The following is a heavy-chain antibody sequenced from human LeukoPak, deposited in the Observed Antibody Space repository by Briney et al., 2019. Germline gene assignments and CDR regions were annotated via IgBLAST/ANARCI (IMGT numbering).Heavy chain of an antibody. CDR2: ISGSGGST. D-gene: IGHD6-13*01. Sequence: GGSLRLSCAASGFTFSSYAMSWVRQAPGERLEWVSAISGSGGSTYYAHSVKGRLTNSRDNSKNTLYLQMNSVRAEDTAVYYCAKCRSWYLVDYWGQGTLVTVSS. J-gene: IGHJ4*02. CDR1: GFTFSSYA. V-gene: IGHV3-23*01. CDR3: AKCRSWYLVDY.